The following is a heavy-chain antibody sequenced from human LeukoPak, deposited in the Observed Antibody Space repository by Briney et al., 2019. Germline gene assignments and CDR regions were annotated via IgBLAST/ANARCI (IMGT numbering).Heavy chain of an antibody. Sequence: ASVKVSCKASGYTFTSYYMHWVRQAPGQGLEWMGWMNPNSGNTGYAQKFQGRVTMTRNTSISTAYMELSSLRSEDTAVYYCARGLPTAGFDIWGQGTMVTVSS. CDR2: MNPNSGNT. J-gene: IGHJ3*02. CDR1: GYTFTSYY. CDR3: ARGLPTAGFDI. D-gene: IGHD2-15*01. V-gene: IGHV1-8*02.